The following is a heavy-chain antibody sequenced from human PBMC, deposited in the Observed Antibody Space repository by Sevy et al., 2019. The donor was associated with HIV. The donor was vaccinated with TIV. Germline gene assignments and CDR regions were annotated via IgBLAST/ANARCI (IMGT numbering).Heavy chain of an antibody. CDR3: AKDLSTRTYYYYGMDV. V-gene: IGHV3-23*01. D-gene: IGHD2-2*01. Sequence: GDLRLSCAASGFTFSSYAMSWVRQAPGKGLEWVSAISGSGGSTYYADSVKGRFTISRDNSKNTLYLQMNSLRAEDTAVYYCAKDLSTRTYYYYGMDVWGQGTTVTVSS. CDR2: ISGSGGST. J-gene: IGHJ6*02. CDR1: GFTFSSYA.